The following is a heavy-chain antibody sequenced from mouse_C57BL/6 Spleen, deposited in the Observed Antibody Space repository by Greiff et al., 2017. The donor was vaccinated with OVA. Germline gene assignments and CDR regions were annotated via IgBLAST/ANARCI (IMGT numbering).Heavy chain of an antibody. Sequence: VQLQQPGAELVKPGASVKLSCKASGYPFTSYWMHWVKQRPGRGLEWIGRIDPNSGGTKYNEKFKSKATLTVDKPSSTAYMQLSSRTSADSAVDDCACIYYDYDGFDYWGQGTTLTVSS. CDR3: ACIYYDYDGFDY. D-gene: IGHD2-4*01. CDR2: IDPNSGGT. CDR1: GYPFTSYW. J-gene: IGHJ2*01. V-gene: IGHV1-72*01.